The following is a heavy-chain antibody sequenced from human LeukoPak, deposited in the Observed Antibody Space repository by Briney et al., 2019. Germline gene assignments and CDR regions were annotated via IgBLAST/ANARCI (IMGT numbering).Heavy chain of an antibody. CDR3: ARDHKSNLLRLGY. V-gene: IGHV1-2*02. CDR1: GYTFTRHY. J-gene: IGHJ4*02. D-gene: IGHD1-26*01. Sequence: ASVKVSCKASGYTFTRHYMHWVRQAPGQGLEWMGWINPDSGVTNYAQKFQDRVTMTRDTSIKTAYMELSRLTSDDTAVYYCARDHKSNLLRLGYWGQGTLLSISS. CDR2: INPDSGVT.